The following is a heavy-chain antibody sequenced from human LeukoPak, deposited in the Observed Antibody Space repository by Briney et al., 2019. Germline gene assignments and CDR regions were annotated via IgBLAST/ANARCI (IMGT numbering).Heavy chain of an antibody. CDR3: ARADRLHGGPYLIGP. D-gene: IGHD2-21*01. CDR2: INLNSGGT. CDR1: GYSFTDYY. Sequence: ASVTVSFEASGYSFTDYYMYWVRQAPGQGLEWMGWINLNSGGTSSAQKFQGRVTMTRDTSITTVYMEVSWLTSDDTAIYYCARADRLHGGPYLIGPWGQGTLVTVSS. J-gene: IGHJ5*02. V-gene: IGHV1-2*02.